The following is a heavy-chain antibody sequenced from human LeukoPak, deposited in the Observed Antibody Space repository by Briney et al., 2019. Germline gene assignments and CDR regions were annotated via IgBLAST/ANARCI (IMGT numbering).Heavy chain of an antibody. CDR3: AKRGVVIRVILVGFHKEAYYLDS. D-gene: IGHD3-22*01. V-gene: IGHV3-23*01. J-gene: IGHJ4*02. CDR2: ISDSGGTT. Sequence: GGSLRLSCAVSGITLSNYGMTWVRQAPGKGLEWVAGISDSGGTTKYADSVKGRFTISRDNPKNTLYLQMNSLRAEDTAVYFCAKRGVVIRVILVGFHKEAYYLDSWGPGALVTVSS. CDR1: GITLSNYG.